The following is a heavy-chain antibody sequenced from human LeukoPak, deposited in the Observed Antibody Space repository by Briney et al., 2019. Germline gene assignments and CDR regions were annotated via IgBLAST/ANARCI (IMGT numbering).Heavy chain of an antibody. J-gene: IGHJ4*02. CDR2: ISGSGGST. CDR3: AKGSGVLTGYYEPGTQYYFDY. V-gene: IGHV3-23*01. Sequence: TGGSLRLSCAASGFTFSSYAMSWVRQAPGKGLEWVSAISGSGGSTYYADSVKGRFTISRDNSKNTLYLQMNSLRAEDTAVYYCAKGSGVLTGYYEPGTQYYFDYWGQGTLVTVSS. CDR1: GFTFSSYA. D-gene: IGHD3-9*01.